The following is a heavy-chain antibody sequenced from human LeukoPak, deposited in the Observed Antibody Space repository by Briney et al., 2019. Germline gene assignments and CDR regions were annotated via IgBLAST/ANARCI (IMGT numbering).Heavy chain of an antibody. CDR3: ARGNDFWSGYYVGTFDY. CDR2: IYYSGST. J-gene: IGHJ4*02. V-gene: IGHV4-59*01. D-gene: IGHD3-3*01. Sequence: SETLSLTCAVNGGSFSGYYWSWIRQPPGKGLEWIGYIYYSGSTNYNPSLKSRVTISVDTSKNQFSLKLSSVTAADTAVYYCARGNDFWSGYYVGTFDYWGQGTLVTVSS. CDR1: GGSFSGYY.